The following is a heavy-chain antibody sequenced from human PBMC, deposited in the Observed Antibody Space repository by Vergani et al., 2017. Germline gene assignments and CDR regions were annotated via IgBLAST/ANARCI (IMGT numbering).Heavy chain of an antibody. Sequence: VQLVESGGGLDKPGGSLRLSCAASGFTFDDYAMHWVRQAPGKGLEWVSGISWNSGSIGYADSVKGRFTISRDNAKNSLYLQMNSLRAEDTALYYCAKEGTDNWYFDLWGRGTLVTVSS. CDR3: AKEGTDNWYFDL. CDR2: ISWNSGSI. V-gene: IGHV3-9*01. J-gene: IGHJ2*01. D-gene: IGHD1-7*01. CDR1: GFTFDDYA.